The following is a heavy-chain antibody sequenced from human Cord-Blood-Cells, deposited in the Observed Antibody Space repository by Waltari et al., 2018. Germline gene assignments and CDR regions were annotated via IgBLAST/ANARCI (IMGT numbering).Heavy chain of an antibody. CDR2: VDPEDGET. CDR1: GYTLTELS. Sequence: QVQLVQSGAEVKKPGASVKVSCKVSGYTLTELSMPWVRQAPGKGLEWMGGVDPEDGETIDGQKCQGRVSMTEDTATDTAYMELRSLRSEDTAVYYCATVEKGRELLPADGVDPWGQGTLVTVSS. D-gene: IGHD1-26*01. V-gene: IGHV1-24*01. J-gene: IGHJ5*02. CDR3: ATVEKGRELLPADGVDP.